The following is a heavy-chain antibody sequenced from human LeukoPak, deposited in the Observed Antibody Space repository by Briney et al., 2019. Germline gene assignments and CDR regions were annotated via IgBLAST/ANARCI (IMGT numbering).Heavy chain of an antibody. V-gene: IGHV4-4*07. J-gene: IGHJ4*02. CDR3: ARSTRITIFGVVISRDY. CDR1: GGSISSYY. Sequence: SETLSLTCTVSGGSISSYYWSWIRQPAGKGLEWIGRIYTSGSTNYNPSLKSRVTMSVDTSKNQFSLKLSSVTAADTAAYYCARSTRITIFGVVISRDYWGQGTLVTVSS. CDR2: IYTSGST. D-gene: IGHD3-3*01.